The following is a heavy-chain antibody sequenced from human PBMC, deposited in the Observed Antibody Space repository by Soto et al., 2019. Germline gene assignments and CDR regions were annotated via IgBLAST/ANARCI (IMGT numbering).Heavy chain of an antibody. D-gene: IGHD3-22*01. CDR2: SRDKAQGYST. CDR3: VRTTYFSDSSVYTRFFDY. CDR1: AVQFGDHG. Sequence: LRDPSPGFAVQFGDHGIHLVRHATGKGLESVGRSRDKAQGYSTTYAASVKGRFTTSRDESKNSVYLQMNSLKTEDTAIYYCVRTTYFSDSSVYTRFFDYWGQGILVTVSS. J-gene: IGHJ4*02. V-gene: IGHV3-72*01.